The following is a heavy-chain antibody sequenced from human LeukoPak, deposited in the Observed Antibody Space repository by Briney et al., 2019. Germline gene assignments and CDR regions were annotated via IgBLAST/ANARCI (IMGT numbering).Heavy chain of an antibody. V-gene: IGHV3-9*01. CDR2: ISWNSGSI. D-gene: IGHD2-15*01. CDR1: GFTFDDYA. Sequence: GGSLRLSCAAFGFTFDDYAMHWVRQAPGKGLEWVSGISWNSGSIGYADSVKGRFTISRDNAKNSLYLQMNSLRAEDTAVYYCARSAGVVVAGPFDYWGQGTLVTVSS. J-gene: IGHJ4*02. CDR3: ARSAGVVVAGPFDY.